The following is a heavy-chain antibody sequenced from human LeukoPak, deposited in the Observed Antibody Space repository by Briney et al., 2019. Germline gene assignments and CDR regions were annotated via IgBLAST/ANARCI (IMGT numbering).Heavy chain of an antibody. Sequence: SETLSLTCAVYGGSFSGYYWSWIRQPPGKGLEWVGEINHSGSTNYNPSLKSRVTISVDTSKNQFSLKLSSVTAADTAVYYCARGGYYGSGNDFRFDPWGQGTLVTVSS. CDR3: ARGGYYGSGNDFRFDP. CDR2: INHSGST. V-gene: IGHV4-34*01. CDR1: GGSFSGYY. J-gene: IGHJ5*02. D-gene: IGHD3-10*01.